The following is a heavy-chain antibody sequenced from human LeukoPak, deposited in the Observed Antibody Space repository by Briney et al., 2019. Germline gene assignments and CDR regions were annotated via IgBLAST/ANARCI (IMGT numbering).Heavy chain of an antibody. CDR1: GFTFSSYW. Sequence: SGGSLRLSCAASGFTFSSYWIHWVRQAPGKGLVGVSRIYSDAPYYADSVKGRFTISRDNAKNTLYLQMNSLRAEDTAVYYCARESYDSSGYYYGGGFDYWGQGTLVTVSS. V-gene: IGHV3-74*01. CDR3: ARESYDSSGYYYGGGFDY. CDR2: IYSDAP. J-gene: IGHJ4*02. D-gene: IGHD3-22*01.